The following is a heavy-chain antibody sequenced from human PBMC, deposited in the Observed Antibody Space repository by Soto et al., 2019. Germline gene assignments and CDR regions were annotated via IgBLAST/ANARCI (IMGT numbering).Heavy chain of an antibody. CDR2: IYYSGST. J-gene: IGHJ6*03. V-gene: IGHV4-59*01. CDR3: ARAYSGYDSYYYYYMDV. D-gene: IGHD5-12*01. CDR1: GGSTSSYY. Sequence: SETLSLTCTVSGGSTSSYYWSWIRQPPGKGLEWIGYIYYSGSTNYNPSLKSRVTISVDTSKNQFSLKLSSVTAADTAVYYCARAYSGYDSYYYYYMDVWGKGTTVTVSS.